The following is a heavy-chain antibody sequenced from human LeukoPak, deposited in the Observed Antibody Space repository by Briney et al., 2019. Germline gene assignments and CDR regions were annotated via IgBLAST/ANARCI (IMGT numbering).Heavy chain of an antibody. V-gene: IGHV1-69*13. Sequence: ASVKVSCKASGGTFSSYAISWVRQAPGQGLEWMGGIIPIFGTANYAQKFQGRVTITADESTSTAYMELSSLRSEDTAVYYCAREIAVSSSWYDYWGQETLVTVSS. D-gene: IGHD6-13*01. CDR3: AREIAVSSSWYDY. CDR1: GGTFSSYA. J-gene: IGHJ4*02. CDR2: IIPIFGTA.